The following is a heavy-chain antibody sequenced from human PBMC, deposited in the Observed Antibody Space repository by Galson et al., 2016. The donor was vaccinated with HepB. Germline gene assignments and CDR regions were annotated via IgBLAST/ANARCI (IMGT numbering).Heavy chain of an antibody. CDR2: IYQTGTA. CDR3: TRGTLGTTATMAFDY. Sequence: LSLTCAVSGASISNNYWWSWVRQSPEKGLEWIGEIYQTGTANYDPSFTSRATISVDTSKNQISFRLDSVTAADTAVYYCTRGTLGTTATMAFDYWGQGTLVSVSS. D-gene: IGHD1-26*01. J-gene: IGHJ4*02. V-gene: IGHV4-4*02. CDR1: GASISNNYW.